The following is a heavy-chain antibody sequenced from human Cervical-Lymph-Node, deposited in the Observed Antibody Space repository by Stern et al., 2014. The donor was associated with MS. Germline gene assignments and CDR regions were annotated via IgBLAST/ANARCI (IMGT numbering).Heavy chain of an antibody. CDR3: ARGRYLEWVAHFDY. V-gene: IGHV1-8*01. CDR2: MNPNSGNT. D-gene: IGHD3-3*01. Sequence: QVQLVQPGAEVKKPGASVKVSCKASGYTFTSHDINWVRQAIGQGLEWMGWMNPNSGNTGYAQKFQGRLTMTRNTSTTTAYMELSSLRSEDTAVYYCARGRYLEWVAHFDYWGHGSLVTVSS. J-gene: IGHJ4*01. CDR1: GYTFTSHD.